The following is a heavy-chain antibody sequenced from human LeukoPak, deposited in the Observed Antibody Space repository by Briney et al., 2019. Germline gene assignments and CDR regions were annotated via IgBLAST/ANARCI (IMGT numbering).Heavy chain of an antibody. V-gene: IGHV4-59*01. CDR2: IYYSGST. Sequence: SETLSLTCTVSGGSISSYYWSWLRQPPGKGLEWIGYIYYSGSTNYNPSLKSRVTISVETSKNEFSLKLRSVTAADTAVYYCARDGKYCTNGVCYIRAFDYWGQGTLVTVSS. CDR1: GGSISSYY. D-gene: IGHD2-8*01. CDR3: ARDGKYCTNGVCYIRAFDY. J-gene: IGHJ4*02.